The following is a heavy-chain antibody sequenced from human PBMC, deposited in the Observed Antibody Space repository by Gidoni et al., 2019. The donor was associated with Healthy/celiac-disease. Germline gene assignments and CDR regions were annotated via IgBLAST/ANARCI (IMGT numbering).Heavy chain of an antibody. Sequence: QVQLVESGGGVVQPGRSLRLSCAASGFTFSSYGMHWGRQAPGKGLAWVAVIWYDGSNKYYADSVKGRFTISRDNSKNTLYLQMNSLRAEDTAVYYCARERTSLRRGLLYGMDVWGQGTTVTVSS. J-gene: IGHJ6*02. CDR2: IWYDGSNK. V-gene: IGHV3-33*01. CDR3: ARERTSLRRGLLYGMDV. D-gene: IGHD2-8*01. CDR1: GFTFSSYG.